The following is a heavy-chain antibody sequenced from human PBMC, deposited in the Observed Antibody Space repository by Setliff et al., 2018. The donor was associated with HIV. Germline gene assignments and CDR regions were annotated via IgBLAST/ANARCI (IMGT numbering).Heavy chain of an antibody. CDR2: FYYSGGT. CDR3: ARGLGRGSNEYYYYYYYMDV. V-gene: IGHV4-59*02. J-gene: IGHJ6*03. Sequence: PSETLSLTCAVSGDSVSSYYWTWIRQPPGKGLEWIGYFYYSGGTRYNPSLESRVTISVDMSKNQFSLKLSSVTAADTAVYYCARGLGRGSNEYYYYYYYMDVWGKGTTVTVSS. CDR1: GDSVSSYY. D-gene: IGHD2-2*01.